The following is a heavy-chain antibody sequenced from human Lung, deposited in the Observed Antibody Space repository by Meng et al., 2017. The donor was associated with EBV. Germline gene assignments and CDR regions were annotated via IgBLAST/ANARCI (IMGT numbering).Heavy chain of an antibody. CDR1: GGSIRFGDYY. CDR3: AREYSSSSGLPGP. Sequence: QVRRQQSAPGLVKPSQTLSLTCTVAGGSIRFGDYYWSWIRQPPGKGLEWIGYIYDSGSTSYNPSLMSRVTISVDTSRNQFSLKLTSVTAADTAVYYCAREYSSSSGLPGPWGQGTLVTVSS. CDR2: IYDSGST. J-gene: IGHJ5*02. D-gene: IGHD6-6*01. V-gene: IGHV4-30-4*08.